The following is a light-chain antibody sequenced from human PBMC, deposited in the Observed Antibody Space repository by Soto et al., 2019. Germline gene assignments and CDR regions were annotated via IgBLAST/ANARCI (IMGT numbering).Light chain of an antibody. CDR2: AAS. V-gene: IGKV1-8*01. CDR1: QGISSY. CDR3: QQYYSYPQT. Sequence: AIRMTQSPSAFSASTGDRVTITCRASQGISSYLAWYQQKPGKAPKLLIYAASTLQRGGPSRFSGSGSGTDGTLTISCLQSEDVATYYCQQYYSYPQTFGQGTRLEIK. J-gene: IGKJ5*01.